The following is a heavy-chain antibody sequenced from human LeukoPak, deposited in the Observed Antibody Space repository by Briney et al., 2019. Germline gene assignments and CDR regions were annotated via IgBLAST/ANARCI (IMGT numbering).Heavy chain of an antibody. CDR2: IYSSGTT. CDR3: ARDMGTRSRYYYYYMDV. D-gene: IGHD1-7*01. CDR1: GGSISSYY. V-gene: IGHV4-4*07. Sequence: SETLSLTCTVSGGSISSYYWSWIRQPAGRGLEWIGRIYSSGTTKYNPSLKSRVTISIDMSENQFSLKLSSVTAADTAVYYCARDMGTRSRYYYYYMDVWGKGTAVTVSS. J-gene: IGHJ6*03.